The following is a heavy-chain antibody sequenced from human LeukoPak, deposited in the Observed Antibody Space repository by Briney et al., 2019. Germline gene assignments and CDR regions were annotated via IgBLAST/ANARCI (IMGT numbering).Heavy chain of an antibody. D-gene: IGHD3-22*01. Sequence: GGSLRLSRAASGFTFSSYSMNWVRQAPGKGLEWVSSISSSSSYIYYADSVKGRFTISRDNAKNSLYLQMNSLRAEDTAVYYCARGTREYYNNSSGYLKFDYWGQGTLVTVSS. CDR1: GFTFSSYS. CDR2: ISSSSSYI. V-gene: IGHV3-21*01. CDR3: ARGTREYYNNSSGYLKFDY. J-gene: IGHJ4*02.